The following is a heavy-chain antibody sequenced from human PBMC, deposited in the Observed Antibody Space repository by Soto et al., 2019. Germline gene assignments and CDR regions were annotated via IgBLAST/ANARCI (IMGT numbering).Heavy chain of an antibody. J-gene: IGHJ4*02. V-gene: IGHV4-4*07. CDR3: ARVHGYGGRGEGYYFDY. Sequence: SETLSLTCPVSGGSITSYYWSWIRQPAGKGLEWIGRMYTNRSTNYNPSLKSRVTMSVDTSKNQFSLKLNSVTAADTAVYYCARVHGYGGRGEGYYFDYWGQGALVTVSS. CDR1: GGSITSYY. CDR2: MYTNRST. D-gene: IGHD5-12*01.